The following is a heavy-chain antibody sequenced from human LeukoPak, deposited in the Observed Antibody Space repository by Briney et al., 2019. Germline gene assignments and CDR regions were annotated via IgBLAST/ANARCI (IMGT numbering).Heavy chain of an antibody. CDR2: IFPRNGDT. V-gene: IGHV1-2*02. CDR3: ARDGDSPMVDFDY. Sequence: GASVKVSCKTSGYTFNDFYFYWLRQAPGQGLEWVGWIFPRNGDTNYAQKFQDRVTLTRDTSISTAYMELSRLTSDDTAIYYCARDGDSPMVDFDYWGQGTLVTVSS. CDR1: GYTFNDFY. D-gene: IGHD5-18*01. J-gene: IGHJ4*02.